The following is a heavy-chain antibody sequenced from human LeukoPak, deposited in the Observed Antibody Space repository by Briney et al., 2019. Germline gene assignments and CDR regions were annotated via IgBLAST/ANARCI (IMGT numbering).Heavy chain of an antibody. Sequence: SETLSLTCTVSGGFISSSTYYWGWIRQPPGKGLEWIGSIYYSGSTYYNPSLKSRVTISVDTSKNQFSLKLTSVTAADTAVYYCARHPNPPPVVVLASTNWFDPWGQGTLVTVSS. V-gene: IGHV4-39*01. CDR1: GGFISSSTYY. CDR3: ARHPNPPPVVVLASTNWFDP. D-gene: IGHD2-15*01. CDR2: IYYSGST. J-gene: IGHJ5*02.